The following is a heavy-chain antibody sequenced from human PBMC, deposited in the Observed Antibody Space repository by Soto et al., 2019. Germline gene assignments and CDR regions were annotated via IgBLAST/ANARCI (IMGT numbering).Heavy chain of an antibody. CDR3: AKDARRTSGWYYFDF. Sequence: GGSLRLSCAASGFTFSSYAMSWVRQAPGKGLEWVSAISDSGGTTYYADSVKGRFTISRDNSKNTLYLQMNSLRVEDTAIYFCAKDARRTSGWYYFDFWGQGALVTVSS. CDR1: GFTFSSYA. CDR2: ISDSGGTT. D-gene: IGHD6-19*01. J-gene: IGHJ4*02. V-gene: IGHV3-23*01.